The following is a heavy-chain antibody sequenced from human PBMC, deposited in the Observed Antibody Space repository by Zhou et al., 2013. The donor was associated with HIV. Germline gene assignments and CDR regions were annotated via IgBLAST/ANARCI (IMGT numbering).Heavy chain of an antibody. J-gene: IGHJ3*02. V-gene: IGHV1-69*04. CDR2: IIPILGIT. CDR3: ARGPYYSNTNGGRLDI. CDR1: GGTFSSYA. D-gene: IGHD2-8*01. Sequence: QVQLVQSGAEVKKPGSSVKVSCKASGGTFSSYAISWVRQAPGQGLEWMGRIIPILGITNYAQKFQDRVTITADRSTSTAYMELSSLRSEDTAVYYCARGPYYSNTNGGRLDIWGQGTMVTVSS.